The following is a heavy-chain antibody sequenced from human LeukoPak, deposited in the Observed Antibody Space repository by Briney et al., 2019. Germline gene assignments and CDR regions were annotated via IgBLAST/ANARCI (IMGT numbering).Heavy chain of an antibody. J-gene: IGHJ6*02. CDR3: ARVGIAAAGPNYYYYYGMDV. CDR2: IYYSGST. D-gene: IGHD6-13*01. Sequence: SETLSLTCTVSGGSISSYYWSWIRQPPGKGLEWIGDIYYSGSTNYNPSLKSRVTISVDTSKNQFSLKLSTVTPADTAVYYCARVGIAAAGPNYYYYYGMDVWGQGTTVTVSS. V-gene: IGHV4-59*01. CDR1: GGSISSYY.